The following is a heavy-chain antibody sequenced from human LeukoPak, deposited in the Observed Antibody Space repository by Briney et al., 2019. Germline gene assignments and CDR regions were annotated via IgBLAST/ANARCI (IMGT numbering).Heavy chain of an antibody. CDR3: ARERKELTSHRFDY. J-gene: IGHJ4*02. CDR2: INHSGST. V-gene: IGHV4-34*01. CDR1: GGSFSGYY. Sequence: SETLSLTCAVYGGSFSGYYWSWIRQPPGKGLEWIGEINHSGSTNYNPSLKSRVTISVDTPKNQFSLKLSSVTAAGTAVYYCARERKELTSHRFDYWGQGTLVTVSS. D-gene: IGHD3-10*01.